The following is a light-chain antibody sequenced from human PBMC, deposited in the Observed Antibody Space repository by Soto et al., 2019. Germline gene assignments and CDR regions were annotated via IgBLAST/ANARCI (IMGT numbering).Light chain of an antibody. J-gene: IGLJ1*01. CDR2: EVD. CDR3: GSYTNTTYV. V-gene: IGLV2-8*01. CDR1: SSNVGGYNY. Sequence: QSVLTQPPSASGSPGQSVSISCTGSSSNVGGYNYVSWYQQHPGKAPRLIIYEVDKRPSGVPDRFSGSKAGSTASLTVSGLQADDEADYYCGSYTNTTYVFGTGTKVTVL.